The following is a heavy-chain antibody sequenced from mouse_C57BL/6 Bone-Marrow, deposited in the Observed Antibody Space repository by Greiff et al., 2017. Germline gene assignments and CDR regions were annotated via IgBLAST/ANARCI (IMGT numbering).Heavy chain of an antibody. D-gene: IGHD1-1*01. CDR2: IYPRDGST. CDR1: GYTFTDHT. V-gene: IGHV1-78*01. J-gene: IGHJ1*03. Sequence: QVQLQQSDAELVKPGASVKISCKVSGYTFTDHTIHWMKQRPEQGLEWIGYIYPRDGSTTYNEKFKGKATLTADKSSSTAYMQLNSLTSEDSAVYFCAREEFITTVVEFWYFDVWGTETTVTGSS. CDR3: AREEFITTVVEFWYFDV.